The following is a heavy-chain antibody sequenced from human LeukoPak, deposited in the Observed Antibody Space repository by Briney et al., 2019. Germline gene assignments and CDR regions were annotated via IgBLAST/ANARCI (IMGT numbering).Heavy chain of an antibody. V-gene: IGHV3-72*01. J-gene: IGHJ6*03. CDR1: GFTFSDHY. CDR2: TRNKTNLYTT. Sequence: PGGSLRLSCAASGFTFSDHYMDWVRQAPGKGLEWVGRTRNKTNLYTTEYAASVKGGFSISRDDSKNSMYLQMNSLETEDTAVYYCAREPLRGYYYMDVWGKGTTVTVSS. CDR3: AREPLRGYYYMDV.